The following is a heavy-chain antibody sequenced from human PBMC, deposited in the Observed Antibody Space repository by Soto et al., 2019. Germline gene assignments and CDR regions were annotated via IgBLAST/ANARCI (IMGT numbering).Heavy chain of an antibody. CDR3: ARDRYYDGVGYHYESAY. J-gene: IGHJ4*02. D-gene: IGHD3-22*01. Sequence: QGQLVQSGAEVKKPGSSVKVSCKASGGDFINYGISWVRQAPGQGLEWMGGIIPIFRSANYAQKFQGRVTIAADESTTTAYMELTTLTSEDTAVYYCARDRYYDGVGYHYESAYWGQGTLVTVSS. CDR2: IIPIFRSA. CDR1: GGDFINYG. V-gene: IGHV1-69*01.